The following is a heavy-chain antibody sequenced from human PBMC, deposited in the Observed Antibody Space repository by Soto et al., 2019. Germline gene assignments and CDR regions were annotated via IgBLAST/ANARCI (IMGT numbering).Heavy chain of an antibody. CDR2: LSSSSSYI. CDR1: GFTFSSYS. CDR3: ARGEYGDYSLSGYYGMDV. J-gene: IGHJ6*02. V-gene: IGHV3-21*01. Sequence: EVQLVESGGGLVKPGGSLRLSCAASGFTFSSYSMNWVRQAPGKGLEWVSSLSSSSSYIYYADSEKGPFTISRDNAKNSLYLQMNSLGAEDTAVCYCARGEYGDYSLSGYYGMDVWGQGTTVTVSS. D-gene: IGHD4-17*01.